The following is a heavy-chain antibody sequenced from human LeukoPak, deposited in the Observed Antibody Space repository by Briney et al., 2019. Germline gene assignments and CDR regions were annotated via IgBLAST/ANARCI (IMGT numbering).Heavy chain of an antibody. Sequence: SETLSLTCTVSGGSISSYYWNWIRQSPGNGLEWIGYVLYSGSGDYNPSLKSRVTILIDTSKNQFSLKLSSVTTADTAVYYCASSFVSSIAARHWYFDLWGRGTRVTVSS. D-gene: IGHD6-6*01. V-gene: IGHV4-59*01. CDR1: GGSISSYY. J-gene: IGHJ2*01. CDR3: ASSFVSSIAARHWYFDL. CDR2: VLYSGSG.